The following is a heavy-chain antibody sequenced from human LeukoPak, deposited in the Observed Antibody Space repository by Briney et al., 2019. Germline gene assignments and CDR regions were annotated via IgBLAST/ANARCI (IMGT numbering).Heavy chain of an antibody. J-gene: IGHJ5*02. Sequence: SETLSLTCAVYGGSFSGYYWNWIRQPPGKGLEWIGEINHDGSTNYNPSLKSRVTISVDTSKNQFSLKVSSVTAADTAVYYCARGPRRERPRNWFDPWGQGTLVTVSP. CDR2: INHDGST. CDR3: ARGPRRERPRNWFDP. V-gene: IGHV4-34*01. CDR1: GGSFSGYY. D-gene: IGHD6-6*01.